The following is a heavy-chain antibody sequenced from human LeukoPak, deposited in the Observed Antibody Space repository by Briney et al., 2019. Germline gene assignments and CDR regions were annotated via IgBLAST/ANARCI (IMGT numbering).Heavy chain of an antibody. CDR3: SRDTTPLDY. CDR1: GYTFTSYY. V-gene: IGHV1-2*02. D-gene: IGHD1-14*01. J-gene: IGHJ4*02. CDR2: INPKNGDT. Sequence: ASVTVSCKASGYTFTSYYMHWVRQAPGQGLEWMGWINPKNGDTHYAQKFQGRVTMTRDTSINTAYMEMARLTSDDTAVYYCSRDTTPLDYWGQGTLVTVSS.